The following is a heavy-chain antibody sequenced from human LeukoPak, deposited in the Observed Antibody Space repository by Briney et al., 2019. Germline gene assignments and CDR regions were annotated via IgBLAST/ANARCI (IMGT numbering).Heavy chain of an antibody. CDR2: IYTSGST. CDR1: GGSISSYY. V-gene: IGHV4-4*07. D-gene: IGHD2-2*01. Sequence: PSETLSLTCTVSGGSISSYYWSWIRQPAGKGLEWIGRIYTSGSTSYNPSLKSRVTMSVDTSKNQFSLKLSSVTAADTAVYYCARAPYHCSSTSCSSYYFDYWGQGTLVTVSS. J-gene: IGHJ4*02. CDR3: ARAPYHCSSTSCSSYYFDY.